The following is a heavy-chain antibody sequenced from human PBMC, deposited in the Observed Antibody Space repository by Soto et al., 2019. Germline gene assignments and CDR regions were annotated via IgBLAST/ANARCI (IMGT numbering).Heavy chain of an antibody. Sequence: ASVKVSCKASGYTFTSYGISWVRQAPGQGLEWMGIINTNGGSTSYAQKFQGRVTMTRDTSTSTVYMELSSLRSEDTAVYYCAREVVVAATGVYYYYYGMDVWGQGTTVTVSS. CDR2: INTNGGST. CDR1: GYTFTSYG. CDR3: AREVVVAATGVYYYYYGMDV. V-gene: IGHV1-46*01. J-gene: IGHJ6*02. D-gene: IGHD2-15*01.